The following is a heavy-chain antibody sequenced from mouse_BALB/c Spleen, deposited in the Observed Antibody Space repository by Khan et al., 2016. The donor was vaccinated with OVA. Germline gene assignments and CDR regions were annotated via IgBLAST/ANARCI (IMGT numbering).Heavy chain of an antibody. V-gene: IGHV3-1*02. J-gene: IGHJ2*01. CDR1: GYSITSGYG. D-gene: IGHD1-1*01. CDR2: IRYSGST. CDR3: ARTGRIKY. Sequence: EVQLVETGPGLVKPSQSLSLTCTVTGYSITSGYGWNWIRQFPGNKLEWMSYIRYSGSTNYNPSLKSRISITRDTSKNQYFLQLNSVTTEDTATYYCARTGRIKYWGQGTTLTVSS.